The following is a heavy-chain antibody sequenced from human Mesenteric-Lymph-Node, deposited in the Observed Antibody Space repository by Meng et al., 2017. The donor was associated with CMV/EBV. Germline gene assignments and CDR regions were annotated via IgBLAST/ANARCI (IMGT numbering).Heavy chain of an antibody. CDR1: GYSFTSYW. CDR3: ATSFSTAWSYAFYI. J-gene: IGHJ3*02. V-gene: IGHV5-51*01. D-gene: IGHD6-19*01. Sequence: KVSCKGSGYSFTSYWIGWVRQMPGKGLEWMGIIYPSDSDTRYRPSFQGQVTISADKSSSTAYLQWSSLKASDTAIYYCATSFSTAWSYAFYIWGQGTMVTVSS. CDR2: IYPSDSDT.